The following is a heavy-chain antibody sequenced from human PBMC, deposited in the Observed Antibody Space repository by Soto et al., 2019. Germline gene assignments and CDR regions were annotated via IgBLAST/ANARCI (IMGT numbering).Heavy chain of an antibody. CDR1: GGSFSGYY. D-gene: IGHD6-13*01. Sequence: SEILSLTCAVYGGSFSGYYWSWIRQPPGKGLEWIGDINHSGSTNYNPSLKSRVTISLDTSKNQFSLKLSSVTAADTAVYYCASSHAGAHITAAVHWGQGTLVTVSS. CDR3: ASSHAGAHITAAVH. J-gene: IGHJ4*02. V-gene: IGHV4-34*01. CDR2: INHSGST.